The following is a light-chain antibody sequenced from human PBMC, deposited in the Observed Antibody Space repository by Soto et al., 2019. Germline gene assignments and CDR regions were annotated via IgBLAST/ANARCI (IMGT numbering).Light chain of an antibody. J-gene: IGKJ1*01. V-gene: IGKV3-20*01. CDR2: GAS. CDR3: QQYGSSPPWT. Sequence: EIVLTQSPGTLSLSPGERATLSCRASESVSSSYLAWYQQKPGQAPRLLIFGASSRATGTPARFSGSGSGTDFTLTISRLEPEDFAVYYCQQYGSSPPWTFGQGTEVEI. CDR1: ESVSSSY.